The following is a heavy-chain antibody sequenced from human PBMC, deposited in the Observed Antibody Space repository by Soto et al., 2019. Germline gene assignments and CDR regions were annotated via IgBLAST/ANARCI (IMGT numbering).Heavy chain of an antibody. V-gene: IGHV4-61*08. Sequence: SETLSLTCTVSGDSAPSGDYYWNWIRQPPGKGLEWIGYIYNIGSTNYNPSLKSRVTISVDTSNNQFSLTLTSVTAADTAVYYCARDGEVWGQGTLVTVSS. J-gene: IGHJ4*02. D-gene: IGHD3-3*01. CDR2: IYNIGST. CDR3: ARDGEV. CDR1: GDSAPSGDYY.